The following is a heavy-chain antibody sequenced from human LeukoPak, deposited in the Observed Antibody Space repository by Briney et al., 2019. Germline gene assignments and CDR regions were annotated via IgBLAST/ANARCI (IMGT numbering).Heavy chain of an antibody. Sequence: PGRSLRLSCAASGFTFSSYGMHWVRQAPGKGLEWVAVISYDGSNKYYADSVKGRFTISRDNAKNSLYLQMNSLRAEDTAVYYCANGDYYYYGMDVWGQGTTVTVSS. D-gene: IGHD3-16*01. J-gene: IGHJ6*02. V-gene: IGHV3-30*18. CDR2: ISYDGSNK. CDR1: GFTFSSYG. CDR3: ANGDYYYYGMDV.